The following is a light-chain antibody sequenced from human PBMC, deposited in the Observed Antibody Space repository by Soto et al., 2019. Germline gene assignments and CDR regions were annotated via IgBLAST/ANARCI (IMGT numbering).Light chain of an antibody. CDR3: SSYRTSSTYV. J-gene: IGLJ1*01. V-gene: IGLV2-14*01. CDR1: SSDVGSYNY. Sequence: QSALTQPASVSGSPGQSITISCTGTSSDVGSYNYVSWHQQHPGQAPKLMIYEVTNRASGIPDRFSASKSGNTASLTISGLQAGGEADYYCSSYRTSSTYVFGTGTKLTVL. CDR2: EVT.